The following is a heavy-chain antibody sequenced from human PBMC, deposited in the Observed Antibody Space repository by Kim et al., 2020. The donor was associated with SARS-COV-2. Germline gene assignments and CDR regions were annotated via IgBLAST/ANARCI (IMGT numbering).Heavy chain of an antibody. D-gene: IGHD3-3*01. J-gene: IGHJ6*02. CDR3: ARGQSGVAIWSYYYYGMDV. Sequence: KSRVTISVDTSKNQFSLELSSVTAADTAVYYCARGQSGVAIWSYYYYGMDVWGQGTTVTVSS. V-gene: IGHV4-34*01.